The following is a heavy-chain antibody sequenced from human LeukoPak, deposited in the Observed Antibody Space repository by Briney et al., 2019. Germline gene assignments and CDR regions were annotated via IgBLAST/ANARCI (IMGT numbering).Heavy chain of an antibody. J-gene: IGHJ4*02. V-gene: IGHV1-18*01. CDR2: ISAYNGNT. CDR1: GYTFTSYG. CDR3: ARDSEPHGDERARGDQFDY. D-gene: IGHD7-27*01. Sequence: ASVKVSCKASGYTFTSYGISWVRQAPGQGLEWMGWISAYNGNTNYAQKPQGRVTMTTDTSTSTAYMELRSLRSDDTAVYYCARDSEPHGDERARGDQFDYWGQGTLVTVSS.